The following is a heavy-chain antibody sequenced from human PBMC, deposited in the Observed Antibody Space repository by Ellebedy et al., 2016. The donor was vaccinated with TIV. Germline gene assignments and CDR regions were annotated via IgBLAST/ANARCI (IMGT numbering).Heavy chain of an antibody. CDR3: AKDIQGAFDI. V-gene: IGHV3-30*18. CDR1: GFTFSSYG. Sequence: GGSLRLXXAASGFTFSSYGMHWVRQAPGKGLEWVAVISYDGSNKYYADSVKGRFTISRDNSKNTLYLQMNSLRAEDTAVYYCAKDIQGAFDIWGQGTMVTVSS. D-gene: IGHD5-18*01. J-gene: IGHJ3*02. CDR2: ISYDGSNK.